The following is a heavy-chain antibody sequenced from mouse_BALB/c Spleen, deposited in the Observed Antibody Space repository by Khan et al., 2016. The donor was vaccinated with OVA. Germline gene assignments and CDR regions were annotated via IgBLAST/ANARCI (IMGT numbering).Heavy chain of an antibody. Sequence: QIQLVQSGAELARPGASVKLSCKASGYTFTDYYINWVKQRTGQGLEWIGEISPGSGDTYYNERFKGKATLTADKSSSTAYMPLSSLTSEASAVYFCARRNYFDYTFAYWGQGTLVTVSA. V-gene: IGHV1-77*01. D-gene: IGHD1-2*01. J-gene: IGHJ3*01. CDR2: ISPGSGDT. CDR3: ARRNYFDYTFAY. CDR1: GYTFTDYY.